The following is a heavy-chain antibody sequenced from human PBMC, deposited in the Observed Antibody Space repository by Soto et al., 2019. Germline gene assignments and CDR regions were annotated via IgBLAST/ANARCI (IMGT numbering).Heavy chain of an antibody. CDR1: GGTFSSYA. V-gene: IGHV1-69*01. D-gene: IGHD3-22*01. J-gene: IGHJ6*02. Sequence: SVKVSCEASGGTFSSYAISWVRQAPGQGLEWMGGIIPIFGTANYAQKFQGRVTITADESTSTAYMELSSLRSEDTAVYYCARNNGSDYYDSSGYYLSYYYGMDVWGQGTTVTVSS. CDR2: IIPIFGTA. CDR3: ARNNGSDYYDSSGYYLSYYYGMDV.